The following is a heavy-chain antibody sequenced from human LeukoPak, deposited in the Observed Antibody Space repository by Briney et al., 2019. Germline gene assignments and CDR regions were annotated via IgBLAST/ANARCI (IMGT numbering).Heavy chain of an antibody. CDR3: ARAPLYGGHADWFDP. V-gene: IGHV4-31*03. J-gene: IGHJ5*02. CDR2: IFYSGST. Sequence: SQTLSLTCTVSGGSISSGGYYWTWIRQHPGKGLEWIGYIFYSGSTYYNPSLKSRVTISVDTSKNQFSLKVNYVTAEDTAVYYCARAPLYGGHADWFDPWGQGTLVTVSS. D-gene: IGHD4-23*01. CDR1: GGSISSGGYY.